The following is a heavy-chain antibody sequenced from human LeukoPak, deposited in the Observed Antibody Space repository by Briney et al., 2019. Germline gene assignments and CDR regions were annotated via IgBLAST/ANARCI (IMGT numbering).Heavy chain of an antibody. Sequence: SETLSLTCAVYGGSFSGYYWSWIRQPPGKGLEWIGEINHSGSTNYNPSLKSRVTISVDTSKNQFSLKLSSVTAADTAVYYCARAMVRDYWGQGTLVTVSS. J-gene: IGHJ4*02. CDR3: ARAMVRDY. CDR1: GGSFSGYY. CDR2: INHSGST. D-gene: IGHD3-10*01. V-gene: IGHV4-34*01.